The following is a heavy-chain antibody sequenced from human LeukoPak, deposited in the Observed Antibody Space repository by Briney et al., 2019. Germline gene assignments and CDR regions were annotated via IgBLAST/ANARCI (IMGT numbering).Heavy chain of an antibody. CDR2: MNPNNGDS. J-gene: IGHJ4*02. CDR1: GYTFTNYH. D-gene: IGHD5-18*01. Sequence: GASVTVSCKASGYTFTNYHINWVRQATGQGLAWMGWMNPNNGDSGYAQKFQGRVTITRDTSISTSYMELRSLRSDDTAVYFCARTTSFTVSGYGYWGQGTLVTVSS. CDR3: ARTTSFTVSGYGY. V-gene: IGHV1-8*03.